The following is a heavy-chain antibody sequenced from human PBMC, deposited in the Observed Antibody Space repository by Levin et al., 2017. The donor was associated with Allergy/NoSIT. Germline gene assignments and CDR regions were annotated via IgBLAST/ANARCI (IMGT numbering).Heavy chain of an antibody. Sequence: GGSLRLSFPSSFFPFFSSSLLFFLPSPLKGLAWVGFIRSKAYGGTTEYAASVKGRFTISRDDSKSIAYLQMNSLKTEDTAVYYCTRQQQWLVRVYFDYWGQGTLVTVSS. CDR3: TRQQQWLVRVYFDY. J-gene: IGHJ4*02. D-gene: IGHD6-19*01. CDR2: IRSKAYGGTT. V-gene: IGHV3-49*03. CDR1: FFPFFSSS.